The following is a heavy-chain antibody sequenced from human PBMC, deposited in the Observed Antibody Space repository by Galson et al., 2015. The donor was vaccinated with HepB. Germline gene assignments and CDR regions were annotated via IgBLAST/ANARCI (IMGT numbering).Heavy chain of an antibody. D-gene: IGHD1-14*01. V-gene: IGHV3-73*01. CDR3: TRQTGPLTLTAENAFDI. CDR1: GFTFSGSA. CDR2: IRSKANSYAT. J-gene: IGHJ3*02. Sequence: SLRLSCAASGFTFSGSAMHWVRQASGKGLEWVGRIRSKANSYATAYAASVKGRFTISRDDSKNTAYLQMNSLKTEDTAVYYCTRQTGPLTLTAENAFDIWGQGTMVTVSS.